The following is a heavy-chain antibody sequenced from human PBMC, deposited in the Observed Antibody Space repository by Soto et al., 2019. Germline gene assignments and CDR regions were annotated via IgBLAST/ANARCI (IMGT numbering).Heavy chain of an antibody. J-gene: IGHJ4*02. Sequence: QVQLVQSGAEAKKPESSVKVSCKAPGGTFSTYAISWVRHAPGEGLEWMGGIIPMFGTANYAQRFQDRVTITADESTNTVYMELSSLRSEDTAVYFCASGIQLWLRRINNGYSGWGQGTLVTVSS. CDR1: GGTFSTYA. V-gene: IGHV1-69*12. D-gene: IGHD5-18*01. CDR3: ASGIQLWLRRINNGYSG. CDR2: IIPMFGTA.